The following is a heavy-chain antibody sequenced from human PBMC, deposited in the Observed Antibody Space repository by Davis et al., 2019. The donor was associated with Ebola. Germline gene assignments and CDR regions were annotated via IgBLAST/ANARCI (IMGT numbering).Heavy chain of an antibody. Sequence: AASVKVSCKASGYTFTAFFIHWVRQSPGQGLEWMGRINPKSGATKYLKKFQGRVTMTRDSSIDTAYMELGSLRSDDTAIYFCARGGKKQVMVDTWFGPWGQGTLVTVSS. CDR3: ARGGKKQVMVDTWFGP. J-gene: IGHJ5*01. D-gene: IGHD2-8*01. V-gene: IGHV1-2*06. CDR2: INPKSGAT. CDR1: GYTFTAFF.